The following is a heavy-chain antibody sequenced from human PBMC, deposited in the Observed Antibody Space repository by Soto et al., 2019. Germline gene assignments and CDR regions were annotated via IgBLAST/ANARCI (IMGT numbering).Heavy chain of an antibody. J-gene: IGHJ6*02. Sequence: LETLSLTCSVSGGSISSYYLSWIRQPPGKGLEWIGYIYYSGSTNYNPSLKSRVTISVDTSKNQFSLKLSSVTAADTAVYYCARDKQQWLGDYYYYGMDVWGQGTTVTVSS. CDR1: GGSISSYY. CDR3: ARDKQQWLGDYYYYGMDV. D-gene: IGHD6-19*01. V-gene: IGHV4-59*01. CDR2: IYYSGST.